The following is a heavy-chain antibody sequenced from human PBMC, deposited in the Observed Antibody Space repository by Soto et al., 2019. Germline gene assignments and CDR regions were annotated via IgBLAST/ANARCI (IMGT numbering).Heavy chain of an antibody. CDR3: ARDVSGGLDFDY. V-gene: IGHV3-30-3*01. Sequence: QVQLVESGGGVVQPGRSLRLSCAASGSTFSSYAMHWVRQAPGKGLEWVAVISYDGSNKYYADSVKGRFTISRDNSKNTLYLQMNSLRAEDTAVYYCARDVSGGLDFDYWGQGTLVTVSS. J-gene: IGHJ4*02. CDR2: ISYDGSNK. D-gene: IGHD3-10*01. CDR1: GSTFSSYA.